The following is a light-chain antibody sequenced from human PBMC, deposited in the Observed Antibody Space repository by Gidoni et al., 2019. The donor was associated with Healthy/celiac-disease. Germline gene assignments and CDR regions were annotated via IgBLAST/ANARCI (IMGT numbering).Light chain of an antibody. CDR1: QRISSY. CDR3: QQSYSTPWT. V-gene: IGKV1-39*01. J-gene: IGKJ1*01. Sequence: IQLTQSPSSLSASVGDRVTITCRASQRISSYLNWYQQKPGNAPKLLTYAASRLQSGVPSRCSGSGSGTDFTRTISSLQPEDCATYYCQQSYSTPWTFXXXTKVEIK. CDR2: AAS.